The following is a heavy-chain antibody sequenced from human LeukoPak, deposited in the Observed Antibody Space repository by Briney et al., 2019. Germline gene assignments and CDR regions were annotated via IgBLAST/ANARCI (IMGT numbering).Heavy chain of an antibody. CDR2: ISGSDGST. CDR3: AGAVAGSMDY. Sequence: GGSLRLSCAASGFTFSSYAMSWVRQAPGKGLEWVSAISGSDGSTYYADSVKGRFTISRDNSKNTLYLQMNSLRAEDTAVYYCAGAVAGSMDYWGQGTLVTVSS. V-gene: IGHV3-23*01. D-gene: IGHD6-19*01. J-gene: IGHJ4*02. CDR1: GFTFSSYA.